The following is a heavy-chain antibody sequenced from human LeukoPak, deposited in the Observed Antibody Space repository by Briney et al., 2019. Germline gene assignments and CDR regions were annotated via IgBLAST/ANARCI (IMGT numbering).Heavy chain of an antibody. CDR3: ARHNGVSYLDY. Sequence: SETLSLTCTVSGVSVISSYWSWVRQAPGKGLEYIGFIHHSGGTKYNPSLKSGVTMSVDTSKSQFSLRLSSVTAADSAVYYCARHNGVSYLDYWAQGTLVTVSS. D-gene: IGHD2-8*01. CDR1: GVSVISSY. CDR2: IHHSGGT. J-gene: IGHJ4*02. V-gene: IGHV4-59*02.